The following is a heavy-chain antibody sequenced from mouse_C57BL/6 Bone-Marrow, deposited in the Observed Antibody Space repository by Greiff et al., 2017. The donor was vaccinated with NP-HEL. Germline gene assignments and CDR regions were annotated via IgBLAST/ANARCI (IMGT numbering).Heavy chain of an antibody. CDR3: ARLRRYYYWYFDV. J-gene: IGHJ1*03. CDR1: GYAFSSYW. D-gene: IGHD1-1*01. V-gene: IGHV1-80*01. Sequence: QVQLQQSGAELVKPGASVKISCKASGYAFSSYWMNWVKQRPGKGLEWIGQIYPGDGDTNYNGKFKGKATLTADKSSSTAYMQLSSLTSEDSAVYFCARLRRYYYWYFDVWGTGTTVTVSS. CDR2: IYPGDGDT.